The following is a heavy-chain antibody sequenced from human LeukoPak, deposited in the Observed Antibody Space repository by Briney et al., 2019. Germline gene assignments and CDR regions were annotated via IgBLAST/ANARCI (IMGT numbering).Heavy chain of an antibody. Sequence: GGSLRLSCAASGLSFSTSAMHWVRQAPGEGLEYVAAISSDGGSTYHADSVKGRFTISRDNSKNTLYPQMGSLRTEDMAMYYCARSSDTRFGELVLWGQGTLVTVPS. J-gene: IGHJ1*01. V-gene: IGHV3-64*02. CDR3: ARSSDTRFGELVL. CDR2: ISSDGGST. CDR1: GLSFSTSA. D-gene: IGHD3-16*01.